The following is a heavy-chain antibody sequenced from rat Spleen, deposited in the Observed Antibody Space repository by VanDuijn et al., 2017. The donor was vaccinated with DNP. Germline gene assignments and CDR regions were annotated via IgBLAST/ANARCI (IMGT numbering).Heavy chain of an antibody. V-gene: IGHV5-29*01. Sequence: VQLKESGPDLVQPSQTLSLTCTVSGFSLTTYGVSWVRLPPGKGLEWVATISYNGGTPYYRDSVKGRFSISRDNAQSTLYLQMDSLRSEDTATYYCARHRTIMPYYYAVDAWGQGASVTVSS. CDR1: GFSLTTYG. D-gene: IGHD1-12*01. J-gene: IGHJ4*01. CDR2: ISYNGGTP. CDR3: ARHRTIMPYYYAVDA.